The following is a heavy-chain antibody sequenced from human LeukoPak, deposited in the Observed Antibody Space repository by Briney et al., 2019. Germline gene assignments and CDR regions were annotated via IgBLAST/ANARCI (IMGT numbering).Heavy chain of an antibody. CDR3: ARCCSVTVATELMGDAFDI. CDR2: IYSGGST. J-gene: IGHJ3*02. Sequence: GGSLRLSCSASGFTVSSNYMSWVRQAPGKGLEWVSVIYSGGSTYYADSVEGRFTISRDNSKNTLYLQMNSLRAEDTAVYYCARCCSVTVATELMGDAFDIWGQGTMVTVSS. CDR1: GFTVSSNY. V-gene: IGHV3-53*01. D-gene: IGHD4-11*01.